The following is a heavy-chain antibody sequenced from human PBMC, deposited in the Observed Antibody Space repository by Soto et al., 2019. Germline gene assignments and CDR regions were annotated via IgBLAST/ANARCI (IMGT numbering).Heavy chain of an antibody. D-gene: IGHD3-9*01. CDR3: ARSTFAPVFTAYYSLFDY. Sequence: QVQLQESGPGLVKPSQTLTLTCTVSGCSISSGRFYWSWIRQYPGKGLEWIGHISDSGSSYYNPSLESRVTISVDTSKNPFSLKLSAVTAADTAVYYCARSTFAPVFTAYYSLFDYWGQGTMVTVSS. CDR2: ISDSGSS. V-gene: IGHV4-31*03. CDR1: GCSISSGRFY. J-gene: IGHJ4*02.